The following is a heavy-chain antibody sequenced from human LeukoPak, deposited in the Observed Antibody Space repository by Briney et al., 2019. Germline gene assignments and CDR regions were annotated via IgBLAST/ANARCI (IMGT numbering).Heavy chain of an antibody. D-gene: IGHD6-19*01. CDR1: GFTFNSYS. V-gene: IGHV3-21*01. CDR3: ARGLEGQWPSDAFDI. CDR2: ISSSSSYI. Sequence: GGSLRLSCAASGFTFNSYSMNWVRQAPGKGLEWVSSISSSSSYIYYADSVKGRFTISRDNAKNSLYLQMNSLKAEDTAVYYCARGLEGQWPSDAFDIWGQGTMVTVSS. J-gene: IGHJ3*02.